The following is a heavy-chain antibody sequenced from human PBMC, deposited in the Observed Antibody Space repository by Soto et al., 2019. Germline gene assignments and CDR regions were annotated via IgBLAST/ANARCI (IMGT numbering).Heavy chain of an antibody. V-gene: IGHV1-18*01. CDR1: GYSFGTSG. D-gene: IGHD3-22*01. CDR2: ISAYNGNT. Sequence: ASVKVSCKASGYSFGTSGISWVRQAPGQGLEWMGWISAYNGNTNYEQKLQDRVTMTTDTSTNTAYLELRSLRSDDTAVYYCARAGQYYDSSGYANWGQGTLVTVSS. CDR3: ARAGQYYDSSGYAN. J-gene: IGHJ4*02.